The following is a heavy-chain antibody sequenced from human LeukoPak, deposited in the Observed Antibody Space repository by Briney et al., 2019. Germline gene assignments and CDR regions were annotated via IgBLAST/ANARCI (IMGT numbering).Heavy chain of an antibody. Sequence: GSLRLSCAASGFTFSSHWMSWVRQAPGKGLEWTGYIFSRGGTSYNPSLKSRATILIDTSKNQFSLSLTSVTAADTAVYYCATLGYCTGGDCYQDDFWGQGTLVTVSS. J-gene: IGHJ4*02. D-gene: IGHD2-8*02. CDR1: GFTFSSHW. CDR2: IFSRGGT. V-gene: IGHV4-59*11. CDR3: ATLGYCTGGDCYQDDF.